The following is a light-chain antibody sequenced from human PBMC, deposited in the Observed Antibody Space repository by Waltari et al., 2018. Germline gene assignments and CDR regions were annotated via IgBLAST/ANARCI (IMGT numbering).Light chain of an antibody. CDR3: CSNVGSSVF. Sequence: QSALTQPASVSGSPGQSITISCTGFNSNVGSSNLVSWYQKHPGKAPKLLIYEGNRRPSGVSNRFSGSKSDNTASLTLSGLQAEYEADYYCCSNVGSSVFFGGGTKLTVL. CDR2: EGN. V-gene: IGLV2-23*03. CDR1: NSNVGSSNL. J-gene: IGLJ2*01.